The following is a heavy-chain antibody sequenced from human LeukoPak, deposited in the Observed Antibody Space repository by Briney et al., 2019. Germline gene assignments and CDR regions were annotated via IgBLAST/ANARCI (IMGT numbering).Heavy chain of an antibody. D-gene: IGHD3-22*01. V-gene: IGHV3-53*01. J-gene: IGHJ4*02. CDR3: ARGDDSGYYDYFDY. Sequence: GGSLRLSCAASGFTVDSNYLSWVRQAPGKGLEWVSTIYTGGNTYYAASVKGRFTISRDFSKNTVFLHMNSLRAEDTAMYYCARGDDSGYYDYFDYRGQGALVTVSS. CDR2: IYTGGNT. CDR1: GFTVDSNY.